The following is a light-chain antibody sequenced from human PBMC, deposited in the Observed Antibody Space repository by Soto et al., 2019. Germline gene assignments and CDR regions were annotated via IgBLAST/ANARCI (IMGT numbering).Light chain of an antibody. J-gene: IGKJ2*01. CDR3: QQYGTSPPYT. CDR2: GAS. Sequence: EIVLTQSPGTLSLSPGERATLSCRASQSVSSSYLAWYQQKPGQAPRLLIYGASSRATGIPDRFSGRKSGTDFTLTISRLEPEDFAVYYCQQYGTSPPYTFGQGTKLEIK. V-gene: IGKV3-20*01. CDR1: QSVSSSY.